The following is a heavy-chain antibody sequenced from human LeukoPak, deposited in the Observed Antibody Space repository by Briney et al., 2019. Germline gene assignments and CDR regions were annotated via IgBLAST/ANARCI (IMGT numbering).Heavy chain of an antibody. CDR2: FDPEDGET. D-gene: IGHD3-22*01. J-gene: IGHJ3*02. CDR1: GYTLTELS. V-gene: IGHV1-24*01. Sequence: ASVKVSCKVSGYTLTELSMHWVRQAPGKGLEWMGGFDPEDGETIYAQKFQGRVTMTEDTSTDTAYMELSSLRSDDTAVYYCAVTYYYDSSGYSHLGIWGQGTMVTVSS. CDR3: AVTYYYDSSGYSHLGI.